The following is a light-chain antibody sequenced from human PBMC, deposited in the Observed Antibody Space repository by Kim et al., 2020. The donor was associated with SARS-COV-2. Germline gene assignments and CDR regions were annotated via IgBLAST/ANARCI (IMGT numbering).Light chain of an antibody. CDR1: SSDIAAYNF. V-gene: IGLV2-14*04. CDR2: DVD. Sequence: GQSSPSACTGTSSDIAAYNFVSWYQQHPGEAPKVIIYDVDNRPSGVSSRFSGSKSGTTASLTISEVQAEDEADYYCSSFRSGNTLLFGGGTKLTVL. CDR3: SSFRSGNTLL. J-gene: IGLJ3*02.